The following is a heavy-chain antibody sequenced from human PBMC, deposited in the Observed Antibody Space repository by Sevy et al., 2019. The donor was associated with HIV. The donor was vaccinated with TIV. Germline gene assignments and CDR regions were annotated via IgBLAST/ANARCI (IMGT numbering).Heavy chain of an antibody. CDR3: ARESLPDNWFDP. J-gene: IGHJ5*02. CDR2: ISAYNGNT. V-gene: IGHV1-18*01. CDR1: GYTFTSYG. Sequence: ASVKVSCKASGYTFTSYGISWVRQAPGQGLEWMGWISAYNGNTNYAQTLQGRVTMTTDTSTSTAYMELRSLRSDNTAVYYCARESLPDNWFDPWGQGTLVTVSS.